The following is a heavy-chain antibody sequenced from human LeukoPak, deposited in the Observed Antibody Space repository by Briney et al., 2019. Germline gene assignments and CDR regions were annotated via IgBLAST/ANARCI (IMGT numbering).Heavy chain of an antibody. J-gene: IGHJ4*02. V-gene: IGHV4-59*08. Sequence: SETLSLTCTVSGGSISSYYWSWVRQPPGKGLEWIGEINQSGSTDYNPSLKSRVTISVDTSKNQFSLKLSSVTAADTAVYYCAGHHPRNTVDFWGQGTLVTVSS. CDR1: GGSISSYY. CDR2: INQSGST. D-gene: IGHD2/OR15-2a*01. CDR3: AGHHPRNTVDF.